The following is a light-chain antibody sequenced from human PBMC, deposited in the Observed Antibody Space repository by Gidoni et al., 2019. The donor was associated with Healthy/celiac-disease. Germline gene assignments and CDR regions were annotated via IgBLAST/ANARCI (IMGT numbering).Light chain of an antibody. CDR2: DAS. CDR3: QQRSNWPPVT. CDR1: QSVSSY. Sequence: ELVLTPSPATLSLSPGERATLSCRASQSVSSYLAWYQQKPGQAPRLLIYDASNRATGIPARFSGSGSGTDFTLTISSPEPEDFAVYYCQQRSNWPPVTFGQGTRLEIK. J-gene: IGKJ5*01. V-gene: IGKV3-11*01.